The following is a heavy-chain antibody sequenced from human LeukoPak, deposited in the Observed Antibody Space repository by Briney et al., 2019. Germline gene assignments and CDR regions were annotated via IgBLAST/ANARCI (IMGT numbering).Heavy chain of an antibody. CDR1: GYTFTSYY. J-gene: IGHJ6*03. V-gene: IGHV1-46*01. D-gene: IGHD1-26*01. CDR3: ARERELGFVSSYYYYYYMDV. Sequence: ASAKVSCKASGYTFTSYYMHWVRQAPGQGLEWMGIINPSGGSTSYAQKFQGRVTMTRDMSTSTVYMELSSLRSEDTAVYYCARERELGFVSSYYYYYYMDVWGKGTTVTVSS. CDR2: INPSGGST.